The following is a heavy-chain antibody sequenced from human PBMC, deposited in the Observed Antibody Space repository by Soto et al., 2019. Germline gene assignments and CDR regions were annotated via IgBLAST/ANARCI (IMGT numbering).Heavy chain of an antibody. CDR1: GFTFTDYA. CDR3: ARGSPGYISSWYYFDY. CDR2: ISGIGGST. Sequence: GGSLRLSCAASGFTFTDYALSWVRQAPGKGLEWVATISGIGGSTYLADSVKGRLSISRDNSKNTVSLLMNSLRAEDTAVYFCARGSPGYISSWYYFDYWGRGTLVTVSS. D-gene: IGHD6-13*01. V-gene: IGHV3-23*01. J-gene: IGHJ4*02.